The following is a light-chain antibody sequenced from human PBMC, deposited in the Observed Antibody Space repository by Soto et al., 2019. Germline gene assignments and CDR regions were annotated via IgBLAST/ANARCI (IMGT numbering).Light chain of an antibody. CDR2: DVN. V-gene: IGLV2-14*03. CDR3: TSWTTSTTMI. J-gene: IGLJ2*01. CDR1: SSDIGAYNF. Sequence: HSVLTQPASVSGAAGQAITISCPGTSSDIGAYNFVSWYQQHPGKAPKLMLYDVNIRPSGVSNRFSGSKSGNTASLTISGLQAEDEADYYCTSWTTSTTMIFGGGTKVTVL.